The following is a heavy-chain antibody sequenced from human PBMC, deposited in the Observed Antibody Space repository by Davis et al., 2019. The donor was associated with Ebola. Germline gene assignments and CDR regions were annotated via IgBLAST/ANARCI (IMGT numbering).Heavy chain of an antibody. CDR1: GFTFSAYY. CDR3: ARGKGYSGRTWDAFHHNGMDL. J-gene: IGHJ6*02. D-gene: IGHD5-12*01. CDR2: ISSGTLYT. V-gene: IGHV3-11*06. Sequence: GGSLRLSCAASGFTFSAYYMIWVRQAPGRGLEWISYISSGTLYTEYADSVKGRFTLSRDNAKDSVYLQMSSLRSEDTAVYYCARGKGYSGRTWDAFHHNGMDLWGQGTTVTVAS.